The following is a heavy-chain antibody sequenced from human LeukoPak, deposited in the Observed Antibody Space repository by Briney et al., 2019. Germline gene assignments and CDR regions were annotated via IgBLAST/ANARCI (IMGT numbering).Heavy chain of an antibody. J-gene: IGHJ2*01. V-gene: IGHV4-61*02. D-gene: IGHD4-23*01. CDR2: IYTSGST. CDR3: ARPDDYGGNSAHFDL. CDR1: GGSISSSSYY. Sequence: SETLSLTCTVSGGSISSSSYYWSWIRQPAGKGLEWIGRIYTSGSTNYNPSLKSRVTISVDRSKNQFSLKLSSVTAADTAVYYCARPDDYGGNSAHFDLWGRGTLVTVSS.